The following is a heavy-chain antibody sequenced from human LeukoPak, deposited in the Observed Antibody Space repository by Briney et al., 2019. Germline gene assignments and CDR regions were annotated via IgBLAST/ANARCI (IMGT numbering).Heavy chain of an antibody. D-gene: IGHD6-19*01. CDR2: IIPIFGTA. CDR1: GGTFSSYA. Sequence: SVKVSCKASGGTFSSYAISWVRQAPGQGLEWMGGIIPIFGTANYAQKSQGRVTSTTDESTSTAYMELSSLRSEDTAVYYCAGSAGYSSGWAQRFDYWGQGTLVTVSS. J-gene: IGHJ4*02. CDR3: AGSAGYSSGWAQRFDY. V-gene: IGHV1-69*05.